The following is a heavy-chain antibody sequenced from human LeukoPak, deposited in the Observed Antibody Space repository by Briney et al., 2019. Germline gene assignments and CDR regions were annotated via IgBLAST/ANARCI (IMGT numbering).Heavy chain of an antibody. V-gene: IGHV3-21*01. Sequence: NPGRSLRLSCAASGFTFSSYSMNWVRQAPGKGLEWVSSISSSSSYIYYADSVKGRFTISRDNAKNSLYLQMNSLRAEDTAVYYCARFVGGSDAFDIWGQGTMVTVSS. CDR1: GFTFSSYS. J-gene: IGHJ3*02. CDR3: ARFVGGSDAFDI. D-gene: IGHD3-16*01. CDR2: ISSSSSYI.